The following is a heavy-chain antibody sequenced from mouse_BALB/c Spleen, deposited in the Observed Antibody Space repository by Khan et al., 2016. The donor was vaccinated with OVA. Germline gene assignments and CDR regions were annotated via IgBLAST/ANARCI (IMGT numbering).Heavy chain of an antibody. CDR1: GYTFTDYI. Sequence: QVQLQQSGPELVKPGASVKMSCKASGYTFTDYIINWVKQTTGQGLEWIGQIYPGSGGTYYNEKFKGKATLTADKSSNTANMQFSSLTSEDSAVYFCARSGYGSLVYWGQGTTLTVSS. CDR3: ARSGYGSLVY. V-gene: IGHV1-77*01. CDR2: IYPGSGGT. J-gene: IGHJ2*01. D-gene: IGHD1-1*01.